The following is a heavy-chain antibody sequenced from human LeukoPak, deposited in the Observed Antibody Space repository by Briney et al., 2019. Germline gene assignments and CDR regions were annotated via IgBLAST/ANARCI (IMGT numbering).Heavy chain of an antibody. Sequence: GGPLRLSCAASGFTFSSYEMNGVRQAPGKGLEWVSYISSSGSTIYYADSVKGRFPISREHAKNSLYLQMNSLRAEDTAVYYCAELGITMIGGVWGKGTTVTISS. D-gene: IGHD3-10*02. J-gene: IGHJ6*04. CDR3: AELGITMIGGV. CDR2: ISSSGSTI. CDR1: GFTFSSYE. V-gene: IGHV3-48*03.